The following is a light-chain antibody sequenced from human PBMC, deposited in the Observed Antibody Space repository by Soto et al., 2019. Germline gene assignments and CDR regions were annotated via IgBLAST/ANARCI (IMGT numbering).Light chain of an antibody. J-gene: IGLJ1*01. CDR1: SSDVGGYNY. CDR2: EVS. V-gene: IGLV2-14*01. CDR3: SSYTSSSIEYV. Sequence: QSALTQPASVSGSPGQSITISCTGTSSDVGGYNYVSWYQQHPGKAPKLMIYEVSNRPSGVSNRFSGSKSGNTASLTISGRQAEDEADYYCSSYTSSSIEYVFGTGTKLTVL.